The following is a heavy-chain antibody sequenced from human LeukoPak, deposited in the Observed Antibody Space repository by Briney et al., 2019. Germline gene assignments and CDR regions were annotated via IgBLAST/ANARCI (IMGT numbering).Heavy chain of an antibody. D-gene: IGHD4-17*01. CDR1: GFTFDDYA. CDR2: ISWNSGSI. V-gene: IGHV3-9*01. J-gene: IGHJ4*02. Sequence: GGSLRLSCAASGFTFDDYAMHWVRQAPGKGLEWVSGISWNSGSIGYADSVKGRFTISRDNAKNSLYLQMNSLRAEDTAVYYCARGPGDYLFSYDYWGQGTLVTVSS. CDR3: ARGPGDYLFSYDY.